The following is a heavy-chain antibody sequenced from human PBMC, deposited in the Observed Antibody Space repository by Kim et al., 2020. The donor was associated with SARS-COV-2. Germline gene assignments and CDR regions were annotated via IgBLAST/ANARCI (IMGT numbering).Heavy chain of an antibody. CDR2: IIPIFGTA. V-gene: IGHV1-69*13. J-gene: IGHJ4*02. CDR1: GGTFSSYA. CDR3: ARDTRGAYYYGSGSYYPDY. D-gene: IGHD3-10*01. Sequence: SVKVSCKASGGTFSSYAISWVRQAPGQGLEWMGGIIPIFGTANYAQKFQGRVTITADESTSTAYMELSSLRSEDTAVYYCARDTRGAYYYGSGSYYPDYWGQGTLVTVSS.